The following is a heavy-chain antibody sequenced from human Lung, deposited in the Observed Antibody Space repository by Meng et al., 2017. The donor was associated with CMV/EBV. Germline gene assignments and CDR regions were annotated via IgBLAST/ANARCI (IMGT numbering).Heavy chain of an antibody. CDR2: ISWNSDNK. V-gene: IGHV3-9*01. D-gene: IGHD3-22*01. CDR3: AKDDDYHDSSGYYSN. CDR1: GFRFDDYA. Sequence: SXKISCTASGFRFDDYAMHWVRQPPGKGLEWVSGISWNSDNKGYADSVKGRFTISRDNARNSLYLQMNSLRTEDTAFYFCAKDDDYHDSSGYYSNWGQGTXVTVSS. J-gene: IGHJ4*02.